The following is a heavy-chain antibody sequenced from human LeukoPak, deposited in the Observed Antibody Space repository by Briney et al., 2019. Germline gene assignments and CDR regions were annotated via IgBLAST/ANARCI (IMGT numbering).Heavy chain of an antibody. J-gene: IGHJ4*02. Sequence: SETLSLTCAVYSVSFSGYYWGWIRQPPGKGLEWIGSIYYSGSTYYNPSLKSRVTISVDTSKNQFSLKLSSVTAADTAVYYCARDGMIVASTSDYWGRGTLVTVSS. V-gene: IGHV4-34*01. CDR1: SVSFSGYY. D-gene: IGHD3-22*01. CDR2: IYYSGST. CDR3: ARDGMIVASTSDY.